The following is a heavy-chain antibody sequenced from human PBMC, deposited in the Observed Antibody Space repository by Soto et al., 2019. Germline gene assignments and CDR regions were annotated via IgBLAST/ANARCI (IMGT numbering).Heavy chain of an antibody. V-gene: IGHV1-18*01. CDR3: ARERGYSYGYDHYYYYYGMDV. J-gene: IGHJ6*02. CDR2: ISAYNGNT. Sequence: GASVKVSCKASACTFASYGISWVRQAPGQGLEWMGWISAYNGNTNYAQKLQGRVTMTTDTSTSTAYMELRSLRSDDTAVYYCARERGYSYGYDHYYYYYGMDVWGQGTTVTVSS. D-gene: IGHD5-18*01. CDR1: ACTFASYG.